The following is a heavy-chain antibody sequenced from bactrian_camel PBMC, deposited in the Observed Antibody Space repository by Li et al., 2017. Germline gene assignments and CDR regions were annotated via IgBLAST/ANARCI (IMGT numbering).Heavy chain of an antibody. J-gene: IGHJ6*01. CDR1: GFTFSLYY. CDR3: GQWGVRSFRWLVAFGY. CDR2: IYSDGSKT. Sequence: HVQLVESGGGLVQPRGSLRLSCGAFGFTFSLYYMSWVRQAPGKGLEWVSSIYSDGSKTLYADSVKGRFTISRHNAKNTLCRQMNSLKPEDTAVYYCGQWGVRSFRWLVAFGYWGQGTQVTVS. V-gene: IGHV3-2*01. D-gene: IGHD6*01.